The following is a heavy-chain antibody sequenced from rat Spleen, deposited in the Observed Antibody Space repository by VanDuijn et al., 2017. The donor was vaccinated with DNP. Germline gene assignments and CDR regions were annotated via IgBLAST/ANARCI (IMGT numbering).Heavy chain of an antibody. CDR3: AKDAFDY. J-gene: IGHJ2*01. V-gene: IGHV5-22*01. CDR2: ISYEGSST. CDR1: GFTFTNYY. Sequence: EVQLVESGGGLVQPGRSMKLSCAASGFTFTNYYMAWFRQAPTKGLEWVASISYEGSSTYYGDSVKGRFTISRDNAKSTLYLQMDSLRSEDTATYYCAKDAFDYWGQGVMVTVSS.